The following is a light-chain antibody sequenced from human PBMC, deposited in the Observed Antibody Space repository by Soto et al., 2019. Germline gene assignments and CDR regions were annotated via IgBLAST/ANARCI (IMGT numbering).Light chain of an antibody. CDR3: QQYNNWPPFT. CDR1: VSVSSN. J-gene: IGKJ2*01. V-gene: IGKV3-15*01. CDR2: DAS. Sequence: EVVMTQSPATLSVSPGETATLSCRASVSVSSNLAWYQHKPGQAPRLLIYDASTRATGIPARFSGGQSGTEFTLTISSLQSEDFAVYYCQQYNNWPPFTFGQGTSLEIK.